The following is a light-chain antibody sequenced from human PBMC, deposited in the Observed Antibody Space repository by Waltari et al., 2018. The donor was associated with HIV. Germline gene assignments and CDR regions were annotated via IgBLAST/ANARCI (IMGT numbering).Light chain of an antibody. CDR3: NSYTTSSTLHVV. CDR1: SRDVGGSNY. J-gene: IGLJ2*01. CDR2: DVS. Sequence: QSALPQPASVSGSPGQSTTISCTGTSRDVGGSNYVSWYQHHPGKAPKLMIYDVSNRPSGVSNRFSGSKSGNTASLTISGLQAEDEADYYCNSYTTSSTLHVVFGGGTKLTVL. V-gene: IGLV2-14*03.